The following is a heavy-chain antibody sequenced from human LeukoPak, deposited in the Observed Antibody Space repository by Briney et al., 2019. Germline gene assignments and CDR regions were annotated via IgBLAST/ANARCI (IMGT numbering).Heavy chain of an antibody. D-gene: IGHD5-12*01. V-gene: IGHV3-30*04. J-gene: IGHJ6*02. Sequence: PGGSLRLSCAASGFTFSSYAMHWVRQAPGKGLEWVAVISYDGSNKYYADSAKGRFTISRDNSKNTLYLQMNSLRAEDTAVYYCARDGSRWLRSGKYGMDVWGQGTTVTVSS. CDR1: GFTFSSYA. CDR3: ARDGSRWLRSGKYGMDV. CDR2: ISYDGSNK.